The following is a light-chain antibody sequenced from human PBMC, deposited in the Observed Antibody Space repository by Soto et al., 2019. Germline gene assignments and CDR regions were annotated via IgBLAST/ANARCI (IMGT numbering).Light chain of an antibody. J-gene: IGKJ5*01. Sequence: DIQLTQSPSFPSPSVGESVTITCRASQVISTSLAWYQVKPGKAPKXMIYAASTLESGVPSRFSATVSGTEFTLTITSLQPEDVATYYCQQLFDSPITLGQGTRLEIK. CDR3: QQLFDSPIT. CDR2: AAS. V-gene: IGKV1-9*01. CDR1: QVISTS.